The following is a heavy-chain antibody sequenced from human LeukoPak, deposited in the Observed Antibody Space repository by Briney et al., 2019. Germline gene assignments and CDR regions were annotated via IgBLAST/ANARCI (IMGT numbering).Heavy chain of an antibody. CDR3: ARHDCSSTSCRIDY. Sequence: SVKVSCKASGGTFSSYAISWVRQAPGQGLEWMGGNIPIFGTANYAQKFQGRVTITADKSTSTAYMELSSLRSEDTAVYYCARHDCSSTSCRIDYWGQGTLVTVSS. CDR2: NIPIFGTA. V-gene: IGHV1-69*06. D-gene: IGHD2-2*01. CDR1: GGTFSSYA. J-gene: IGHJ4*02.